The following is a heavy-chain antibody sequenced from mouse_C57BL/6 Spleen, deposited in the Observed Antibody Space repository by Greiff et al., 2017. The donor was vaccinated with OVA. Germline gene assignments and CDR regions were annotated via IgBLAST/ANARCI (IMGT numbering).Heavy chain of an antibody. V-gene: IGHV5-6*01. D-gene: IGHD3-1*01. CDR3: ARHSGREDFDV. J-gene: IGHJ1*03. Sequence: EVKLVESGGDLVKPGGSLKLSCAASGFTFSSYGMSWVRQTPDKRLEWVATISSGGSYTYYPDSVKGRFTISRDNAKNTLYRQMSSQKSEDTAMDYCARHSGREDFDVWGTGTTVTVSS. CDR2: ISSGGSYT. CDR1: GFTFSSYG.